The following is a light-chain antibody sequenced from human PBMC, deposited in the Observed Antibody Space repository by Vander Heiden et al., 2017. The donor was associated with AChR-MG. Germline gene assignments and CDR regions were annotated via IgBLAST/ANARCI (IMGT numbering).Light chain of an antibody. J-gene: IGLJ2*01. CDR2: EGT. CDR1: SGDVGNYNL. CDR3: CSYANSDTPV. V-gene: IGLV2-23*01. Sequence: QSALTQPASVSGSPGQSITVSCTGTSGDVGNYNLVSWYQQHPGTAPKLIIYEGTKRPSGVSNRFSGSKSGDTASLTISGLQAEDEADYYCCSYANSDTPVFGGGTKVTGL.